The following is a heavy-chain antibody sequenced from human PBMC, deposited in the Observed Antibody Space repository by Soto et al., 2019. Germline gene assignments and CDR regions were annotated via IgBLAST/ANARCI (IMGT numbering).Heavy chain of an antibody. CDR2: INDSGST. CDR3: ARVYYGGGSWYFDL. V-gene: IGHV4-34*01. CDR1: GGSFSAYY. J-gene: IGHJ2*01. D-gene: IGHD4-17*01. Sequence: QVQLQQWGAGLLKPSETLSLTCAVYGGSFSAYYWSWIRQPPGKGLEWTGEINDSGSTNYNPSLNSRVTISVDTSKNQFPLRLSSVTAADTAVYYCARVYYGGGSWYFDLWGRGTLVTVSS.